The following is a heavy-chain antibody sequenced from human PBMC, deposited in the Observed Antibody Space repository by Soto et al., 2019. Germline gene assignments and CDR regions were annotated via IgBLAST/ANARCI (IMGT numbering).Heavy chain of an antibody. CDR2: IIPIFGTA. D-gene: IGHD3-16*02. V-gene: IGHV1-69*13. Sequence: SVKVSCKASGGTFSSYAISWVRQAPGQGLEWMGGIIPIFGTANYAQKFQGRVTITADESTSTAYMELSSLRSEDTAVYYCARARGGYRYYYYGMDVWGQGNTVTVS. J-gene: IGHJ6*02. CDR3: ARARGGYRYYYYGMDV. CDR1: GGTFSSYA.